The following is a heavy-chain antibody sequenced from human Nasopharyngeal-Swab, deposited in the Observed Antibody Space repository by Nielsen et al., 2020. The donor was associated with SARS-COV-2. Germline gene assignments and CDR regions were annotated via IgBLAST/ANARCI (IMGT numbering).Heavy chain of an antibody. CDR1: GYTFNTYT. J-gene: IGHJ4*02. D-gene: IGHD4-17*01. V-gene: IGHV1-18*01. CDR2: INPYNGVT. CDR3: ARDDYGDYGYFGH. Sequence: SVKVSCKASGYTFNTYTISWVRQAPGRGLEWMGWINPYNGVTNYAQSLQGRVTLTTDTSTSTAYMELRSLRSDDAAVYYCARDDYGDYGYFGHWGQGTLVTVSS.